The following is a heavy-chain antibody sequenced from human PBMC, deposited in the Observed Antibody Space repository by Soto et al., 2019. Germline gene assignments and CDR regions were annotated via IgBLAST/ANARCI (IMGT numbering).Heavy chain of an antibody. D-gene: IGHD4-17*01. J-gene: IGHJ3*02. V-gene: IGHV3-15*01. CDR1: GFTFSNAW. CDR3: THRDYGRGAFDI. Sequence: PGGSLRLSCAASGFTFSNAWMSWVRQAPGKGLEWVGRIKSKTDGGTTDYAAPVKGRFTISRDDSKNTLYLQMNSLKTEDTAVYYCTHRDYGRGAFDIWGQGTMVPVSS. CDR2: IKSKTDGGTT.